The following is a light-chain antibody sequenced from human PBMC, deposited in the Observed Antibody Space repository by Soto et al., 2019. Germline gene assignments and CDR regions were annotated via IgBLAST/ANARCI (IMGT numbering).Light chain of an antibody. Sequence: DIQMTQSPSSLSASVGDRVTILCRAGQSFGFYLNWYQEKPGKAPKVLIYAASSLQSGVPSRFSGSGSGTDFTLTISSLQPEDYANYYCQQSYTTPWTFGHGTKVEIK. J-gene: IGKJ1*01. CDR2: AAS. CDR1: QSFGFY. V-gene: IGKV1-39*01. CDR3: QQSYTTPWT.